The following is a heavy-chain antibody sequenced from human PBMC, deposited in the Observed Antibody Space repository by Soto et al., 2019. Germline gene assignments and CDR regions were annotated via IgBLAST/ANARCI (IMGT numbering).Heavy chain of an antibody. CDR1: GFTFDDYG. CDR2: INWNGGST. D-gene: IGHD6-6*01. J-gene: IGHJ6*04. Sequence: EVQLVESGGGVVRPGGSLRLSCAASGFTFDDYGMSWVRQAPGKGLEWVSGINWNGGSTGYADSVKGRFTISRDNAKNSLYLEMNRLRAEDTAYYHWGQKGSDSSSCAVGQDWYTAHWGRGTADSVST. CDR3: GQKGSDSSSCAVGQDWYTAH. V-gene: IGHV3-20*01.